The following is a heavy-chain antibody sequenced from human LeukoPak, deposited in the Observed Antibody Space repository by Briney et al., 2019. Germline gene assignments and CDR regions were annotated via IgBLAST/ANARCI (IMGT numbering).Heavy chain of an antibody. J-gene: IGHJ4*02. CDR1: GFTFSNYW. V-gene: IGHV3-7*01. CDR3: ARALDSSSSRYQAFEY. D-gene: IGHD2-2*01. Sequence: GGSLRLSCAASGFTFSNYWMSWVRQAPGKGLEWVADIKQDGSEKYYVDSVKGRFTISRDNAKNSLYLQMNSLRAEDTAVYYCARALDSSSSRYQAFEYWGQGTLVTVSS. CDR2: IKQDGSEK.